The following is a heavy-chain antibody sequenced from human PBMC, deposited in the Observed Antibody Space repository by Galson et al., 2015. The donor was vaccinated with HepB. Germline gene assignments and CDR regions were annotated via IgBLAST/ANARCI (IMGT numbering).Heavy chain of an antibody. D-gene: IGHD5-18*01. J-gene: IGHJ5*02. Sequence: DTLSLTCTVSGGSISSYYWSWIRQPAGKGLEWIGRICTSGSTNYNPSLKSRVTMSVDTSKNQFSLKLSSVTAADTAVYYCARETAMVSYWFDPWGQGTLVTVSS. CDR3: ARETAMVSYWFDP. CDR2: ICTSGST. V-gene: IGHV4-4*07. CDR1: GGSISSYY.